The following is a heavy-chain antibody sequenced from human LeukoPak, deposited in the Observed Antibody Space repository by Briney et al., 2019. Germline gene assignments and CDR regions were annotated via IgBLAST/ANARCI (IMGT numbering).Heavy chain of an antibody. CDR3: AREEGELPRELDF. CDR2: IIPIFGTA. J-gene: IGHJ4*02. D-gene: IGHD1-26*01. V-gene: IGHV1-69*05. Sequence: SVKVSCKASGGTFSSYAISWVRHAPGQGLEWMGRIIPIFGTANYAQKFQGRDTITTDESTSTAYMELSSLRSEDTAVYYCAREEGELPRELDFSGQGTLVTVSP. CDR1: GGTFSSYA.